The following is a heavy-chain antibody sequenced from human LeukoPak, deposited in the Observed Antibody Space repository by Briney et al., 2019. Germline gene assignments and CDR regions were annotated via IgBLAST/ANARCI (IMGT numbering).Heavy chain of an antibody. CDR2: ISYDGSNK. D-gene: IGHD3-22*01. CDR3: AKGVVPWDY. J-gene: IGHJ4*02. V-gene: IGHV3-30*18. Sequence: GRSLRLSCAASGFTFSSYGMHWVRQAPGKGLEWVAVISYDGSNKYYADSVKGRFTISRDNSKNTLYLQMNSVRAEDTAVYYCAKGVVPWDYWGQGTLVTVSS. CDR1: GFTFSSYG.